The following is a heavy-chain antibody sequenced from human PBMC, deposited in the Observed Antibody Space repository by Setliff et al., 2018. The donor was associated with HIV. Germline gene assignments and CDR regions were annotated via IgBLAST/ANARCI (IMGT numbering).Heavy chain of an antibody. Sequence: ASVKVSCKASGYTFTSYGISWVRQAPGQGLEWMGWISAYNGNTNYAQKFQGRVTMTRDTSTSTAYMELRSLRSDDTAVYYCAREGYSGSYFNYYYYLDVWGKGTMVTVSS. V-gene: IGHV1-18*01. CDR1: GYTFTSYG. CDR2: ISAYNGNT. J-gene: IGHJ6*03. CDR3: AREGYSGSYFNYYYYLDV. D-gene: IGHD1-26*01.